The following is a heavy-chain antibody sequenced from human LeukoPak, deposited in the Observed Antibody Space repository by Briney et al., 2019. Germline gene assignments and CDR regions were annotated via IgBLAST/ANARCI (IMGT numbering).Heavy chain of an antibody. CDR1: GFTFSSYA. CDR2: ISYDGSNK. V-gene: IGHV3-30-3*01. CDR3: ARDCANGVCRGSYYYGMDV. Sequence: GGSLRLSCAASGFTFSSYAMHWVRQAPGKGLEWVALISYDGSNKYYADSVKGRFTISRDNSKNTLYLEMNSLRAEDTAVYYCARDCANGVCRGSYYYGMDVWGQGTTVTVS. D-gene: IGHD2-8*01. J-gene: IGHJ6*02.